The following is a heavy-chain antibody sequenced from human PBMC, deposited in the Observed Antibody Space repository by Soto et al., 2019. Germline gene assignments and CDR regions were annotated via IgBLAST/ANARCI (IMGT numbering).Heavy chain of an antibody. CDR3: ARRGYCSSTTCYAPNYYFYYYMDV. Sequence: GESLKISCAASGFTFSEYSMNWVRQAPGKGLEWVSYISRSGNTIYYADSVQGRFTISRDNTKNSLYLQMSSLRAEDTAVYFCARRGYCSSTTCYAPNYYFYYYMDVWGKGTTVTVSS. CDR1: GFTFSEYS. J-gene: IGHJ6*03. CDR2: ISRSGNTI. V-gene: IGHV3-48*01. D-gene: IGHD2-2*01.